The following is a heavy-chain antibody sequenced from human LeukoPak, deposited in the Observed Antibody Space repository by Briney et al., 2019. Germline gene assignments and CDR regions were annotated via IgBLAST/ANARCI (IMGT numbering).Heavy chain of an antibody. CDR3: ARGRVGATWDDY. Sequence: GASVKVSCKASGYTFTSYDINWVRQATGQGLKWMGWMNPNSGNTGYAQKFQGRVTMTRNTSISTAYMELSSLRSEDTAVYYCARGRVGATWDDYWGQGTLVTVSS. CDR2: MNPNSGNT. V-gene: IGHV1-8*01. J-gene: IGHJ4*02. D-gene: IGHD1-26*01. CDR1: GYTFTSYD.